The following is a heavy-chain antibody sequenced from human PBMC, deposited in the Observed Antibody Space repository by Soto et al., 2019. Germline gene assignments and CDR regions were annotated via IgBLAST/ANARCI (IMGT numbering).Heavy chain of an antibody. CDR2: INHSGST. Sequence: SETLSLTCAVYGGSFSGYYWSWIRQPPGKGLEWIGEINHSGSTNYNPSLKSRVTISVDTSKNQFSLKLSSVTAADTAVYYCARQRYYYDSRGYYARFYYSYGMDVWGQGTTVTVSS. CDR3: ARQRYYYDSRGYYARFYYSYGMDV. J-gene: IGHJ6*02. V-gene: IGHV4-34*01. CDR1: GGSFSGYY. D-gene: IGHD3-22*01.